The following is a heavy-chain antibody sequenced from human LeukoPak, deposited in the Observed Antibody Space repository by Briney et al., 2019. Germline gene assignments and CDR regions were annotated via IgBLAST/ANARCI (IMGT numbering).Heavy chain of an antibody. Sequence: GGSLRLSCAASGFTFSDYSMNWVRQAPGKGLEWVSSISGSSSYISYADLVKGRFTISRDNAKNSLYLQMTSLRAEDTAVYYCARELGGAYYGYFDYWGQGTLVTVSS. CDR1: GFTFSDYS. J-gene: IGHJ4*02. D-gene: IGHD3-22*01. CDR3: ARELGGAYYGYFDY. CDR2: ISGSSSYI. V-gene: IGHV3-21*01.